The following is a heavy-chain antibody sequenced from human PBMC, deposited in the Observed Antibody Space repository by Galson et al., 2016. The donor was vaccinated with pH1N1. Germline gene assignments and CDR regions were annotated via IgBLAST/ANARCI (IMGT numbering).Heavy chain of an antibody. Sequence: SVKVSCKASGGTFGSYGINWVRQAPGQGLECMGGIIPILTITKYAQNFQDIATITADESTTTAYMELSSLRSEDKAVYYCAREDYYDTDVSDWYFDLWGRGTLVTVSS. J-gene: IGHJ2*01. CDR2: IIPILTIT. V-gene: IGHV1-69*13. CDR3: AREDYYDTDVSDWYFDL. CDR1: GGTFGSYG. D-gene: IGHD3-22*01.